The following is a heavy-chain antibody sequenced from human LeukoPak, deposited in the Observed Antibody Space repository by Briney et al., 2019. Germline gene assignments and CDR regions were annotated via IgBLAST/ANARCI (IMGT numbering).Heavy chain of an antibody. D-gene: IGHD3-10*01. CDR1: GFTFSSYG. V-gene: IGHV3-30*03. CDR3: ARGSGNNLFDP. J-gene: IGHJ5*02. Sequence: GGSLRLSCAASGFTFSSYGMYWVRQAPGKGLEWVAVISYDGSNKYYADSVKGRFTISRDNSKNTLYLQMNSLRAEDTAVYYCARGSGNNLFDPWGQGTLVTVSS. CDR2: ISYDGSNK.